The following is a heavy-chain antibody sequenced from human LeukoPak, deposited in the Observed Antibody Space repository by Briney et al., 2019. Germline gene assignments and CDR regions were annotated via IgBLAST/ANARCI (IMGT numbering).Heavy chain of an antibody. CDR2: IAFDDTDR. V-gene: IGHV3-30*04. Sequence: GGSLRFSCAASGFIFGDYAMHWVRQAPGKGLEWVAAIAFDDTDRYYIDSVKGRFTISRDDSKNTLYLHMTSLRAEDTAVYYCTNSDDYGDYWGQGTLVTVSS. J-gene: IGHJ4*02. CDR1: GFIFGDYA. CDR3: TNSDDYGDY.